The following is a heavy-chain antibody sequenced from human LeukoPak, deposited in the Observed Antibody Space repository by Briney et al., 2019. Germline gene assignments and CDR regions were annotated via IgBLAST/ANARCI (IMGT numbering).Heavy chain of an antibody. J-gene: IGHJ5*02. CDR3: ARDRGYSYGQMGNWFDP. Sequence: VASVKVSCKASGYTFTSYGISWVRQAPGQGLEWMGWISAYNGNTNYAQKFQGRVTMTRDTSISTAYMELSRLRSDDTAVYYCARDRGYSYGQMGNWFDPWGQGTLVTVSS. CDR1: GYTFTSYG. D-gene: IGHD5-18*01. V-gene: IGHV1-18*01. CDR2: ISAYNGNT.